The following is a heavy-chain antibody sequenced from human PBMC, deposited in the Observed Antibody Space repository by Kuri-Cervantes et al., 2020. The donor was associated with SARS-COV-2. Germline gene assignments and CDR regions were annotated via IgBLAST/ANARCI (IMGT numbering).Heavy chain of an antibody. J-gene: IGHJ6*02. CDR2: INPNSGGT. Sequence: ASVKVSCKASGYAFTGYYMHWVRQAPGRGPEWMGWINPNSGGTNYAQKFQGWVTMTRDTSISTAYMELSRLRSDDTAVYYCARRIVATTKYGMDVWGQGATVTVSS. CDR1: GYAFTGYY. V-gene: IGHV1-2*04. D-gene: IGHD5-12*01. CDR3: ARRIVATTKYGMDV.